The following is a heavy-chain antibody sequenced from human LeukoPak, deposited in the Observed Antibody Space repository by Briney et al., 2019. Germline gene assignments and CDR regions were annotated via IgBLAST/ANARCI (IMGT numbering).Heavy chain of an antibody. D-gene: IGHD3-22*01. J-gene: IGHJ4*02. CDR1: GGSFSGYY. CDR2: LYHSGST. Sequence: PSETLSLTCAVYGGSFSGYYWSWIRQPPGKGLEWIGSLYHSGSTYYNPSLKSRVTISVETSKNQFSLKLRSVTAADTAVYYCARVTGYMIEDYFDYWGQGTLVTVSS. V-gene: IGHV4-34*01. CDR3: ARVTGYMIEDYFDY.